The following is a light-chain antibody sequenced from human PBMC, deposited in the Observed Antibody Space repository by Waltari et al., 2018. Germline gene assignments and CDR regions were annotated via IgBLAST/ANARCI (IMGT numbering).Light chain of an antibody. CDR3: SSQSSNDVVL. V-gene: IGLV2-14*01. J-gene: IGLJ2*01. CDR1: SNDVGGYNS. Sequence: QSALTQPASVSGSPGQSVTIFCAGTSNDVGGYNSVSWYQEHPGQAPRVIIYDVSDRPSGVSDRFSGSKAGNPASLTVSGLQAEDEADYYCSSQSSNDVVLFGGGTKLPVL. CDR2: DVS.